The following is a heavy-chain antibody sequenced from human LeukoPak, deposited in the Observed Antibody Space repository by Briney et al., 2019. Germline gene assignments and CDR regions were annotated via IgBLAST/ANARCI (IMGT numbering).Heavy chain of an antibody. J-gene: IGHJ4*02. CDR2: ISYDGSNK. CDR3: ARDVTGSYTFDY. CDR1: GFTFRTYG. D-gene: IGHD1-26*01. V-gene: IGHV3-30*03. Sequence: GGSLRLSCAAPGFTFRTYGMHWVRQAPGKGLEWVAVISYDGSNKYYADSVKGRFTISRDNSKNTLYLQMNSLRAEDTALYYCARDVTGSYTFDYWGQGTVVTVSS.